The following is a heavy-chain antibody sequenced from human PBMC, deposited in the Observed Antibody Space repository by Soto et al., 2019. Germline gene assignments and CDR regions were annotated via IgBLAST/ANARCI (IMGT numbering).Heavy chain of an antibody. CDR3: ARQAKYAILTGYFPFDD. Sequence: PGESLKISCNGSGYTFTNYWINWVRQMPGKGLEWMGRIDPSDSYTNYSPSFQGHVTISADKSISTASLQWSSLKASDSAIYYCARQAKYAILTGYFPFDDCGQGTLVTVSS. D-gene: IGHD3-9*01. V-gene: IGHV5-10-1*01. J-gene: IGHJ4*02. CDR1: GYTFTNYW. CDR2: IDPSDSYT.